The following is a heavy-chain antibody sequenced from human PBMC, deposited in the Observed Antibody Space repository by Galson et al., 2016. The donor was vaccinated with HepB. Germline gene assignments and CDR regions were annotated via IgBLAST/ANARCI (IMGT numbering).Heavy chain of an antibody. CDR1: GYIFTGYY. D-gene: IGHD2-15*01. CDR3: ARVDEIIVVEDATQNRLSLFDP. V-gene: IGHV1-2*02. Sequence: SVKVSCKASGYIFTGYYLHWVRQAPGQGLEWMGRINPNSGAANVAQKFQGRVTMTRDTSMTTVHMELSRLRSDDTAVYYCARVDEIIVVEDATQNRLSLFDPWGQGTLVIVSS. CDR2: INPNSGAA. J-gene: IGHJ5*02.